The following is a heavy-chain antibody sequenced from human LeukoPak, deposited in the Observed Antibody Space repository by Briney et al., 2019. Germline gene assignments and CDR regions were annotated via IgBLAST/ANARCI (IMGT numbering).Heavy chain of an antibody. D-gene: IGHD6-6*01. CDR2: IYPGDSDT. CDR3: ASIDSSSFGYFDY. CDR1: GSSFTSYW. Sequence: GESLQISCMGSGSSFTSYWIGWVRQMPGKGLEWMGIIYPGDSDTRYSPSFQGQVTISADKSISTAYLQWRSLKASDTAMYYCASIDSSSFGYFDYWGQGTLVTVSS. V-gene: IGHV5-51*01. J-gene: IGHJ4*02.